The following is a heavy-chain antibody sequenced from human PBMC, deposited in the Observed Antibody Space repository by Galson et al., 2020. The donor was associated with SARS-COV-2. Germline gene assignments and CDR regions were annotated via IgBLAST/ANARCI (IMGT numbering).Heavy chain of an antibody. CDR1: GGSFSGYY. CDR2: INHGGST. V-gene: IGHV4-34*01. Sequence: SETLSLTCAVYGGSFSGYYWSWIRQSPNKGLEWIGEINHGGSTKYNPSLKSRVTISIDTFKSQFSLEVTSVTAADTAVYYCARGRVRARSPIGWPIDYWGQGILVTVSS. J-gene: IGHJ4*02. D-gene: IGHD6-19*01. CDR3: ARGRVRARSPIGWPIDY.